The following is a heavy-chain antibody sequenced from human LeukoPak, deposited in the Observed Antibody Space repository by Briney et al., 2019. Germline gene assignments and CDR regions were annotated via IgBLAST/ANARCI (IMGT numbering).Heavy chain of an antibody. J-gene: IGHJ4*02. CDR1: GYAISSGYH. Sequence: SETLSLTCDVSGYAISSGYHWGWIRQPPGKGLEWIGSIYRSGVTHYNPSLKSRVTLSVDTSKNQFSLRLSSVTAADTAVYYCARVDWTLDYWGQGTLATVSS. CDR3: ARVDWTLDY. CDR2: IYRSGVT. V-gene: IGHV4-38-2*01. D-gene: IGHD1-1*01.